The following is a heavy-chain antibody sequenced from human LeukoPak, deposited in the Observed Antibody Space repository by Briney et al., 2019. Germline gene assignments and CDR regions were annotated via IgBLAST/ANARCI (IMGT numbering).Heavy chain of an antibody. J-gene: IGHJ4*02. CDR3: ARDPQGSGWSPFDY. V-gene: IGHV1-3*01. CDR2: INAGNGNT. D-gene: IGHD6-19*01. Sequence: ASVEVSCKASGYTFTSYAMHWVRQAPGQRLEWMEWINAGNGNTKYSQKFQGRVTITRDTSASTAYMELSSLRSEDTAVYYCARDPQGSGWSPFDYWGQGTLVTVSS. CDR1: GYTFTSYA.